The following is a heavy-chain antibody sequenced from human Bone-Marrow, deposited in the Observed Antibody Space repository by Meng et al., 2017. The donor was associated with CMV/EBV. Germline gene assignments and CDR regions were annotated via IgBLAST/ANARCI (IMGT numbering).Heavy chain of an antibody. D-gene: IGHD2-21*01. J-gene: IGHJ4*02. Sequence: GGSLRLSCTVSGGSVSSGSYYWSWVRQAPGKGLEWVSAISGSGGSTYDADSVKGRFTISRDNSKNTLYLQMNSLRAEDTAVYYCAKVFCGGGSTSGCSQPYDPFDYWGQGTLVTVSS. CDR2: ISGSGGST. V-gene: IGHV3-23*01. CDR3: AKVFCGGGSTSGCSQPYDPFDY. CDR1: GGSVSSGSYY.